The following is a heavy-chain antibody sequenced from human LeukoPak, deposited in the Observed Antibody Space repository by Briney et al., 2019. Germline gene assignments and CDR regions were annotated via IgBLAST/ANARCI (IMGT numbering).Heavy chain of an antibody. CDR1: GFTFSSYG. CDR3: ATGPGGSYCPDY. J-gene: IGHJ4*02. CDR2: IRYDGSNK. V-gene: IGHV3-30*02. Sequence: GGSLRLSCAASGFTFSSYGMHWVRQAPGKGLEWVAFIRYDGSNKYYADSVKGRFTISRDNFKNTLYLQMNSLRAEDTAVYYCATGPGGSYCPDYWGQGTLVTVSS. D-gene: IGHD1-26*01.